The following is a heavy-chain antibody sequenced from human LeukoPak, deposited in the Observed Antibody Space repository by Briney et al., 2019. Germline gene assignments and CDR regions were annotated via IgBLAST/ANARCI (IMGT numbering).Heavy chain of an antibody. CDR1: GGSISSGGYY. D-gene: IGHD2-21*01. J-gene: IGHJ4*02. CDR2: IYHSGST. CDR3: AREDHCGGDCYSPYFDY. V-gene: IGHV4-30-2*01. Sequence: SQTLSLTCTVSGGSISSGGYYWSWIRQPPGKGLEWIGYIYHSGSTYYNPSLKSRVTISVDRSKNQFSLKLSSVTAADTAVYYCAREDHCGGDCYSPYFDYWGQGTLVTVSS.